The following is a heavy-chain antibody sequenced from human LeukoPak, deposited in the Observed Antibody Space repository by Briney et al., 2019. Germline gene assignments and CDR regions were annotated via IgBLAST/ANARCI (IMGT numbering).Heavy chain of an antibody. D-gene: IGHD3-22*01. Sequence: SETLSLTCTVSGGSINSYYWTWIRQPPGGALEWLGYIFYTGSTSYHPSLKSRVTMSLDTSKNQFSLWLSSVTATDTAVYYCARHATLGMVVTDSWGQGTLVTVSS. CDR2: IFYTGST. J-gene: IGHJ4*02. V-gene: IGHV4-59*08. CDR1: GGSINSYY. CDR3: ARHATLGMVVTDS.